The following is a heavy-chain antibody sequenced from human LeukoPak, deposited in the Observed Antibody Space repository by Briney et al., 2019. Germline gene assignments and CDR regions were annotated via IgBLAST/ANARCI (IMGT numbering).Heavy chain of an antibody. CDR3: ASLYYYDSSGYYYESPDY. V-gene: IGHV4-34*01. CDR1: GGSFSGYH. Sequence: SETLSLTCAVYGGSFSGYHWSWIRQPPGKGLEWIGEINHSGSTNYNPSLKSRVTISVDTSKNQFSLKLSSVTAADTAVYYCASLYYYDSSGYYYESPDYWGQGTLVTVSS. D-gene: IGHD3-22*01. CDR2: INHSGST. J-gene: IGHJ4*02.